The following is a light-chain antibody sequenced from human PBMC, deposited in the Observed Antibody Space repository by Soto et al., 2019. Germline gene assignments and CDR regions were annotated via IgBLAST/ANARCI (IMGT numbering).Light chain of an antibody. CDR2: GAS. CDR3: QQYADWPRT. Sequence: EVVLTQSPATLSVSPGERATLSCRASESVRTSLAWYQQKPGRSPSPLIYGASNRATGLPARFSGSGSGTEFTLTISSQQSEDFAVYYCQQYADWPRTFGQGTKLEFK. V-gene: IGKV3-15*01. J-gene: IGKJ1*01. CDR1: ESVRTS.